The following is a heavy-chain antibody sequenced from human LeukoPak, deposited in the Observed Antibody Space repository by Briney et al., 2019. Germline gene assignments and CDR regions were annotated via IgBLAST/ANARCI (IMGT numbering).Heavy chain of an antibody. J-gene: IGHJ3*01. D-gene: IGHD5-18*01. CDR2: IYYSGTT. Sequence: PSETLSLTCTVSGGSMRTYYWSWIRQSPGKTLEWIGFIYYSGTTAYNPSLKSRATISIETSRNQISLKLSSVTAADTAVYYCARGGYPRDAFDLWGQGTKVTVSS. V-gene: IGHV4-59*01. CDR3: ARGGYPRDAFDL. CDR1: GGSMRTYY.